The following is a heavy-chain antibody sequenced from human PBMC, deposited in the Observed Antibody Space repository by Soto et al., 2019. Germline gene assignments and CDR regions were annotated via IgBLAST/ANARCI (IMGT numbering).Heavy chain of an antibody. V-gene: IGHV3-30*01. CDR2: ISNEGSNT. CDR3: ARVTPGNNLYYFSGLDV. CDR1: GFTFDTYG. Sequence: QVHLVESGGDVVQPGRSLRLSCVASGFTFDTYGIHWVRQAPGKGLQWVALISNEGSNTYYADSVRGRFTISRENSKNTVYLQVNALRPEDTGVYYCARVTPGNNLYYFSGLDVWGQGTSVTVSS. D-gene: IGHD1-1*01. J-gene: IGHJ6*02.